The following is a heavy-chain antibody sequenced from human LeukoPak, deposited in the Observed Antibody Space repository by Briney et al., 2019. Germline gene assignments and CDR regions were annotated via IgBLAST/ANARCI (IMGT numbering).Heavy chain of an antibody. D-gene: IGHD2-2*01. Sequence: GGSLRLSCAASGFTFSSYGMHWVRQAPGKGLEWVAVIWYDGSNKYYADSVKGRFTISRGNSKNTLYLQMNSLRAEDTAVYYCARVHCSSTSCPYPYYYYGMDVWGKGTTVTVSS. V-gene: IGHV3-33*01. CDR1: GFTFSSYG. J-gene: IGHJ6*04. CDR3: ARVHCSSTSCPYPYYYYGMDV. CDR2: IWYDGSNK.